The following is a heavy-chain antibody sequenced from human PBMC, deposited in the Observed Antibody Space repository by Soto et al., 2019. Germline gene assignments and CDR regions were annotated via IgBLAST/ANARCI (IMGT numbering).Heavy chain of an antibody. CDR3: TKNPHASSGWSSFDY. V-gene: IGHV3-23*01. D-gene: IGHD6-19*01. Sequence: EVQLLESGGGLVQPGGSLRLSCAASGFIFSSYAMSWVRQAPGKGLEWVPSINFLGDSTNYADSVKGRFTVSRDNSKNTLFLQMNSLRDEDTALYFCTKNPHASSGWSSFDYRGQAILVGVSS. CDR2: INFLGDST. J-gene: IGHJ4*02. CDR1: GFIFSSYA.